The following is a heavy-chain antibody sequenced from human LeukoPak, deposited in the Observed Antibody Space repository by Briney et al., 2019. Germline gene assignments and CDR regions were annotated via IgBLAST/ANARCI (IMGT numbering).Heavy chain of an antibody. CDR2: IKQDGSEK. D-gene: IGHD5-18*01. Sequence: PGGSLRLSCAASGFTFSNYWLTWFRQAPGQGLEWVANIKQDGSEKHYVDSVKGRFTISRDNAKNSLYLQMNSLRAEDSAVYYCARDRYSYGFALDCWGQGTLVTVSS. CDR1: GFTFSNYW. J-gene: IGHJ4*02. V-gene: IGHV3-7*01. CDR3: ARDRYSYGFALDC.